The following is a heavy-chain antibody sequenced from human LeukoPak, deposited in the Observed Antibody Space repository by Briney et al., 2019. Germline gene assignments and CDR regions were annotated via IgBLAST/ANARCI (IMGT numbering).Heavy chain of an antibody. Sequence: GRSLRLSCAASGFTFSRSWMTWVRQAPGKGLEWVANINEDGSERYYVDSVKGRFIISRDNAKNSLYLQMNSLRAEDTAVYYCARSYSRGDAFDIWGQGTMVTVSS. J-gene: IGHJ3*02. CDR2: INEDGSER. V-gene: IGHV3-7*01. CDR3: ARSYSRGDAFDI. CDR1: GFTFSRSW. D-gene: IGHD6-13*01.